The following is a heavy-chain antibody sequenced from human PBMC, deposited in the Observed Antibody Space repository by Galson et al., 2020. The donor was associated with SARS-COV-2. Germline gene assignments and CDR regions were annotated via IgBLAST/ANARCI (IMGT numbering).Heavy chain of an antibody. CDR1: GFTFSSYA. J-gene: IGHJ6*02. V-gene: IGHV3-30*04. Sequence: GGSLRFSCAASGFTFSSYAMHWVRQAPGKGLEWVAVISYDGSNKYYADSVKGRFTISRDNSKNTLYLQMNSLRAEDTAVYYCARALGGNYYYGMDVWGQGTTVTVSS. CDR2: ISYDGSNK. CDR3: ARALGGNYYYGMDV. D-gene: IGHD2-15*01.